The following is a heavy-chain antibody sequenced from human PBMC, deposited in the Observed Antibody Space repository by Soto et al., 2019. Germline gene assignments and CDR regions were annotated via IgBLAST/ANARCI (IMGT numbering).Heavy chain of an antibody. Sequence: LRLSCAASGFTFSNAWMIWVRQAPGKGLEWVGRIKSKSDGGTTDYAAPVKGRVAISGDDSSNTLYLQMNSLKTEDTAVYYFTTEHAVFGVVIVPFDYWGQGTLVTVSS. CDR3: TTEHAVFGVVIVPFDY. CDR1: GFTFSNAW. CDR2: IKSKSDGGTT. J-gene: IGHJ4*02. V-gene: IGHV3-15*01. D-gene: IGHD3-3*01.